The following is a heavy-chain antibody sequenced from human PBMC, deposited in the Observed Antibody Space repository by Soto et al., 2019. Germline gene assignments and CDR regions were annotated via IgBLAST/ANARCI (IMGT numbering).Heavy chain of an antibody. D-gene: IGHD1-20*01. Sequence: GGSLRLSCAASGFTLSSSDMHWVRQSTGKGLEWVSAIGTAGDTYYSGSVKGRFTISRENAKNSLYLQMNSLRAEDTAIYYCARERITEPTWDPFDIWGQGTMVTVSS. CDR1: GFTLSSSD. CDR3: ARERITEPTWDPFDI. CDR2: IGTAGDT. J-gene: IGHJ3*02. V-gene: IGHV3-13*01.